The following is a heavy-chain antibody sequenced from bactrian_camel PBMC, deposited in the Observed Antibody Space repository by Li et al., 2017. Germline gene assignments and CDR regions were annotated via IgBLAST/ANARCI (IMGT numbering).Heavy chain of an antibody. CDR1: GSTSRRCH. CDR3: SATVGAVGMRECRTRF. J-gene: IGHJ4*01. CDR2: INVYGGT. Sequence: HVQLVESGGGSVQAGGSLRLSCTAPGSTSRRCHMEWYRQAPGKDREFVASINVYGGTNYLDSEKGRFSLSKVADTMYLQMNSLKPEDTAMYSCSATVGAVGMRECRTRFRGQGTQVTVS. V-gene: IGHV3S53*01. D-gene: IGHD1*01.